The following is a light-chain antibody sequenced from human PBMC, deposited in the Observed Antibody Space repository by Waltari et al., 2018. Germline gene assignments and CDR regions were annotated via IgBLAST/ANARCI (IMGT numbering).Light chain of an antibody. V-gene: IGKV1-5*03. CDR2: KAS. J-gene: IGKJ4*01. CDR1: ESVKNN. CDR3: HQYNTLPRT. Sequence: DVQLTHSPSTLSASVGDRVTITCRASESVKNNLAWYQHQPGKAPKVLVHKASRLESGVPSRFSGSGYGTEFTLTISSLEPDDFATYYCHQYNTLPRTCGGGTKVEIK.